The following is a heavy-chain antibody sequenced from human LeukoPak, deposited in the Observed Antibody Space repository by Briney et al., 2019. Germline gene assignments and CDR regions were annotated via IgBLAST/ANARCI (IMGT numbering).Heavy chain of an antibody. V-gene: IGHV1-18*04. CDR2: ISAYNGNT. CDR1: GYTFTSYG. CDR3: ERDGPRITMVRGEAPDY. Sequence: ASVKVSCKASGYTFTSYGISWVRQAPGQGLEWMGWISAYNGNTNYAQKLQGRVTMTTDTSTSTAYMELRSLRSDDTAVYYCERDGPRITMVRGEAPDYWGQGTLVTVSS. J-gene: IGHJ4*02. D-gene: IGHD3-10*01.